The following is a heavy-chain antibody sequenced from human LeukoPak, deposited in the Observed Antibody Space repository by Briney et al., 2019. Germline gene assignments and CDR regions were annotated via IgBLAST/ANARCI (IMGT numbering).Heavy chain of an antibody. D-gene: IGHD5-12*01. V-gene: IGHV1-46*01. CDR2: INPSGGST. Sequence: ASVKVSCKASGYTFTDYAMSWVRQAPGQGLEWMGIINPSGGSTSYAQKFQGRVTMTTDTSTSTAYMELRSLRSDDTAVYYCTRIVATYHLDYWGQGTLVTVSS. J-gene: IGHJ4*02. CDR1: GYTFTDYA. CDR3: TRIVATYHLDY.